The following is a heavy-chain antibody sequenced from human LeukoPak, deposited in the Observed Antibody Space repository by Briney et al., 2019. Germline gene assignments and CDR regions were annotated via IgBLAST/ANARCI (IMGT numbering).Heavy chain of an antibody. V-gene: IGHV4-30-4*01. CDR2: IYYSGST. J-gene: IGHJ2*01. D-gene: IGHD3-22*01. CDR1: GGSISSGDYY. CDR3: ARSNYYDSSGYYYPCWYFDL. Sequence: SETLSLTCTVSGGSISSGDYYWSWIRQPPGKGLEWIGYIYYSGSTYYNPSLKSRVTISVDTSKNQFSLKLSSVTAADTAVYYCARSNYYDSSGYYYPCWYFDLWGRGTLVTVSS.